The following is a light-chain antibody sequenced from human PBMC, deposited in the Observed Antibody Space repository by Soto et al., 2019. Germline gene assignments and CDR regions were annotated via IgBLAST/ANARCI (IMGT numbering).Light chain of an antibody. J-gene: IGKJ1*01. CDR2: DAS. CDR3: QHYGSSGT. CDR1: QSVSSN. V-gene: IGKV3-15*01. Sequence: EIVMTQSPATPSLSPGRRPTLSCRASQSVSSNLAWYQQKPGQAPRLLVYDASTRATGLPARFSGSGSGTEFTLTVSRMEPEDFAVYDCQHYGSSGTFGQGTKVDNK.